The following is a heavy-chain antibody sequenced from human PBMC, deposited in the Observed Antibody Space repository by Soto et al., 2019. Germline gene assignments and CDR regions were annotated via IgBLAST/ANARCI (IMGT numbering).Heavy chain of an antibody. Sequence: GGSLRLSCIASGFTFRDYAISWFRQAPGKGLEWVGRSRNKVHSHTTEYAASVKGRFTISRGDSENSLYLQMNSLKTEDTAVYYCARGVVSTGYFDYWGQGALVTVSS. V-gene: IGHV3-72*01. CDR2: SRNKVHSHTT. D-gene: IGHD5-12*01. J-gene: IGHJ4*02. CDR1: GFTFRDYA. CDR3: ARGVVSTGYFDY.